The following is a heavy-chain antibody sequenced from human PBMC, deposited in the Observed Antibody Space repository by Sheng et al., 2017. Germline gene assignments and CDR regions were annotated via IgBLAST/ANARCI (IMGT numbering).Heavy chain of an antibody. V-gene: IGHV3-23*01. Sequence: EVQLLESGGGLVQPGGSLRLSCAASGFDFRSYAMSWVRQAPGKGLEWVSGFSGYDGPTHYADSVRGRFTISRDNSKNTLYLQMNGLRADDTAVYYCAKEGLSTTIVSNFDFWGRGTRGHRLL. CDR1: GFDFRSYA. D-gene: IGHD1-1*01. CDR2: FSGYDGPT. CDR3: AKEGLSTTIVSNFDF. J-gene: IGHJ4*02.